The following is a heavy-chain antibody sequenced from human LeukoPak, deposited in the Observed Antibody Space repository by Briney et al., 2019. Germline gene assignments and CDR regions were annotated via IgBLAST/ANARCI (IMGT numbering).Heavy chain of an antibody. D-gene: IGHD2-2*02. CDR2: IYYSGST. CDR3: ARQDSAIVYNWFDP. Sequence: SETLSLTCTVSGGSISSSSYYWGWIRQPPGKGLEWVGSIYYSGSTYYNPSLKSRVTISVDTSKNQFSLKLSSVTAADTAVYYCARQDSAIVYNWFDPWGQGTLVTVSS. CDR1: GGSISSSSYY. J-gene: IGHJ5*02. V-gene: IGHV4-39*01.